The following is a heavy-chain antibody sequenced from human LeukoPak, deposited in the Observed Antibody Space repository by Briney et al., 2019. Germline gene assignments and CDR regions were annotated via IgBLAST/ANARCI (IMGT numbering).Heavy chain of an antibody. J-gene: IGHJ3*02. D-gene: IGHD3-22*01. Sequence: SQTLSLTCAISGDSVSSNSAAWTWIRQSPSRGLEWLGSTYYRSKWYNDYAVSVKSRITINPDTSKNQFSLQLNSVTPEDTAVYYCARDLYYYDSSGYYPPLHDAFDIWGQGTMVTVSS. V-gene: IGHV6-1*01. CDR3: ARDLYYYDSSGYYPPLHDAFDI. CDR2: TYYRSKWYN. CDR1: GDSVSSNSAA.